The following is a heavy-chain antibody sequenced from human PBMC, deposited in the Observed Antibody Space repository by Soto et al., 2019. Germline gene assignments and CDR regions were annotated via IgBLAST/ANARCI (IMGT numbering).Heavy chain of an antibody. J-gene: IGHJ5*02. CDR3: ACSPGVWFDP. Sequence: SETLSLTCTVSGGSISSGDYYWSWIRQPPGKGLEWIGYIYYSGSTYYNPSLKSRVTISVDTSKNQFSLKLSSVTAADTAVYYCACSPGVWFDPWGQGTLVTAPQ. CDR1: GGSISSGDYY. V-gene: IGHV4-30-4*01. D-gene: IGHD7-27*01. CDR2: IYYSGST.